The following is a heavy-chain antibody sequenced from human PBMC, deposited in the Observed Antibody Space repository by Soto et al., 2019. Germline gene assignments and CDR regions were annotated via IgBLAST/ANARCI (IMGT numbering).Heavy chain of an antibody. V-gene: IGHV3-30*18. J-gene: IGHJ4*02. CDR2: ISYDGSNK. Sequence: AGSLRLSCAASGFTFSSYGMHWVRQAPGKGLEWVAVISYDGSNKYYADSVKGRFTISRDNSKNTLYLQMNSLRAEDTAVYYCAKDRSRYDSSGYFLLWGQGTLVTVSS. D-gene: IGHD3-22*01. CDR1: GFTFSSYG. CDR3: AKDRSRYDSSGYFLL.